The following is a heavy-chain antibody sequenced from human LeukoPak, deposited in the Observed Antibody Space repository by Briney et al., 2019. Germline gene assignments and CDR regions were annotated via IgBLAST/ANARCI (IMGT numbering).Heavy chain of an antibody. D-gene: IGHD2-15*01. V-gene: IGHV3-23*01. CDR1: GFTFSSYA. Sequence: GGSLRLSCAASGFTFSSYAMSWVRQAPGKGLEWDSAISGSGGSTYYADSVKGRFTISRDNSKNTLYLQMNSLRAEDTAVYYCAKGTLGDIVVVVAATPTHYWGQGTLVTVSS. J-gene: IGHJ4*02. CDR3: AKGTLGDIVVVVAATPTHY. CDR2: ISGSGGST.